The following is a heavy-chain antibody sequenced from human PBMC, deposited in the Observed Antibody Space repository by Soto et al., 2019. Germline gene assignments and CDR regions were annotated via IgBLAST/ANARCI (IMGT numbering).Heavy chain of an antibody. CDR2: ISGSGGST. CDR3: AKELAVAVGPDRLGAYYFDY. D-gene: IGHD6-19*01. Sequence: EVQLLESGGGLVQPGGSLRLSCAASGFTFSSYAMSWVRQAPGKGLEWVSTISGSGGSTYYADSVKGRFTISRDNSKNTLYLQMNSLRAEDTAVYYCAKELAVAVGPDRLGAYYFDYWGQGTLVTVSS. CDR1: GFTFSSYA. J-gene: IGHJ4*02. V-gene: IGHV3-23*01.